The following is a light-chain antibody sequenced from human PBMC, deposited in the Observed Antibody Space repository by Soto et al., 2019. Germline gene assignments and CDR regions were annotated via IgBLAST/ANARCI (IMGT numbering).Light chain of an antibody. Sequence: EIVRTQSPITLSAAPGESATLSSRASPRVDNNEAWYQHKPGQAPRLLTVCSFARATGIPARFSGSGSGSEFTLTISGLQSEDFAVYYCQQYNDRPPITFSQGTRLEIK. CDR2: CSF. V-gene: IGKV3-15*01. CDR1: PRVDNN. CDR3: QQYNDRPPIT. J-gene: IGKJ5*01.